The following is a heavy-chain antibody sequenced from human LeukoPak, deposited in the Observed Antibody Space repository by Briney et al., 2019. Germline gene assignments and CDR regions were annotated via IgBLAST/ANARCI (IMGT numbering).Heavy chain of an antibody. J-gene: IGHJ4*02. CDR1: GYTFTGYY. V-gene: IGHV1-2*02. CDR3: AREEPDYGDYQINY. D-gene: IGHD4-17*01. Sequence: ASVKVSCKASGYTFTGYYMHWVRQAPGQGPEWMGWINPNSGGTNYAQKFQGRVTMTRDTSISTAYMELSRLRSDDTAVYYCAREEPDYGDYQINYWGQGTLVTVSS. CDR2: INPNSGGT.